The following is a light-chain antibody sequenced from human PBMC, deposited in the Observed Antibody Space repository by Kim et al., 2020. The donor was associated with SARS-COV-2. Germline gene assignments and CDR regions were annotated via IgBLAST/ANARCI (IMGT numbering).Light chain of an antibody. J-gene: IGLJ1*01. V-gene: IGLV3-1*01. CDR3: QAWDSSTAV. CDR2: QDS. CDR1: KLGDKY. Sequence: SYELTQPPSVSVSPGQTACITCSGDKLGDKYTCWYQQKPGQSPVLVIYQDSKRPSGIPERFSGSNSGNTATLTISGTQAVDEAGYYCQAWDSSTAVFGGGTNVTVL.